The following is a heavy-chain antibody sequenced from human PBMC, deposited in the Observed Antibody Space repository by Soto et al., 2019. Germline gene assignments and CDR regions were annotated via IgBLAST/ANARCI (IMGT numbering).Heavy chain of an antibody. CDR2: INPNSGGT. V-gene: IGHV1-2*04. D-gene: IGHD2-8*01. J-gene: IGHJ6*02. CDR3: ARGMSYCTNGVCLSGPRYYYGMDV. Sequence: GASVKVSCKASGYTFTGYYMHWVRQAPGQGLEWMGWINPNSGGTNYAQKFQGWVTMTRDTSISTAYMELSRLRSDDTAVYYCARGMSYCTNGVCLSGPRYYYGMDVWGQGTTVTVSS. CDR1: GYTFTGYY.